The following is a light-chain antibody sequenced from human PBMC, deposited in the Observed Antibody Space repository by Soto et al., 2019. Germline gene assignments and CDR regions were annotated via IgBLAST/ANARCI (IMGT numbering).Light chain of an antibody. CDR3: SSYTSSSTRGVV. CDR2: EVS. Sequence: QSALTQPASVSGSPGQSITISCTGTSSDVGGYNYVSWYQQHPGKAPKLMIYEVSNRPSGVSNRVSGSKSGNTASLTISGLQAEEEADYYCSSYTSSSTRGVVFGGGNKLTV. V-gene: IGLV2-14*01. J-gene: IGLJ2*01. CDR1: SSDVGGYNY.